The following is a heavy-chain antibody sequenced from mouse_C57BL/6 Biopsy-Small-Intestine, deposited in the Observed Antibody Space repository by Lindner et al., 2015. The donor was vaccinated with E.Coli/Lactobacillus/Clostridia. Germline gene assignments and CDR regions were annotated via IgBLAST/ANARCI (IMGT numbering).Heavy chain of an antibody. J-gene: IGHJ2*01. Sequence: VQLQESGPELVKPGASVKISCKASGYAFSNSWMNWVKQRPGKGLEWIGRIYPGDGDTNYNGKFKGKATLTADKSSSTAYMQLSSLTSEDSAVYFCARSIITTVVATDYFDYWGQGTTLTVSS. D-gene: IGHD1-1*01. CDR2: IYPGDGDT. CDR3: ARSIITTVVATDYFDY. V-gene: IGHV1-82*01. CDR1: GYAFSNSW.